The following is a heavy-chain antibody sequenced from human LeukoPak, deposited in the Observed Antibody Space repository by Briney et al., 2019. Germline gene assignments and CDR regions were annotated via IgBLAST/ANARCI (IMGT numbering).Heavy chain of an antibody. J-gene: IGHJ4*02. D-gene: IGHD6-19*01. CDR2: INHSGST. Sequence: MPSETLSLTCAVYGASFSGYYWSWIRQPPGKGLEWIGEINHSGSTNYNPSLKSRVTISVDTSKNQFSLKLSSVTAADTAVYYCARARVRMVAGGLDYWGQGTLVTVSS. V-gene: IGHV4-34*01. CDR1: GASFSGYY. CDR3: ARARVRMVAGGLDY.